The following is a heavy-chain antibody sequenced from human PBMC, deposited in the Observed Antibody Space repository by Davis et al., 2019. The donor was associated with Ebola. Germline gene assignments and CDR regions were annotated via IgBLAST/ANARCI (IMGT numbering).Heavy chain of an antibody. D-gene: IGHD4-23*01. Sequence: GGSLRLSCAASGFTFSSYGMHWVRQAPGKGLEWVAVISYDGSNKYYADSVKGRFTISRDNSKNTLYLQMNSLTAEDTAIYYCAKKQAVGGNVCFDPWGQGTLVTVSS. CDR2: ISYDGSNK. CDR1: GFTFSSYG. CDR3: AKKQAVGGNVCFDP. V-gene: IGHV3-30*18. J-gene: IGHJ5*02.